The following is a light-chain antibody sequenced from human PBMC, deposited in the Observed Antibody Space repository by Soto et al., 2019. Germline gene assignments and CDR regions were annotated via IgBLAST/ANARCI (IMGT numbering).Light chain of an antibody. CDR2: AAS. Sequence: DIQMTQSPSSLSASVGDRVTIACRAGQNIFSSLNWYQQKPGKALKLLIYAASSLQSGVPSRFSGSGSGTDFTLTITSLQPEDFATYYCQQSYNSPPITFGQGTRLEIK. J-gene: IGKJ5*01. CDR3: QQSYNSPPIT. V-gene: IGKV1-39*01. CDR1: QNIFSS.